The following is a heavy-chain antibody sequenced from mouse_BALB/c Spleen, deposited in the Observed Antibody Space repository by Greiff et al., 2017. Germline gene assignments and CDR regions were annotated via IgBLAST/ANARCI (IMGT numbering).Heavy chain of an antibody. D-gene: IGHD2-1*01. CDR1: GFTFSSYT. J-gene: IGHJ3*01. Sequence: EVMLVESGGGLVQPGGSLKLSCAASGFTFSSYTMSWVRQTPEKRLEWVAYISNGGGSTYYPDTVKGRFTISRDNAKNTLYLQMSSLRSEDTAMYYCATGGNTEAYWGQGTLVTVSA. V-gene: IGHV5-12-2*01. CDR2: ISNGGGST. CDR3: ATGGNTEAY.